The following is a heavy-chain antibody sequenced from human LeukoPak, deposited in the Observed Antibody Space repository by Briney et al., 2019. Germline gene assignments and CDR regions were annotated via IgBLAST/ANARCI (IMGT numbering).Heavy chain of an antibody. CDR1: GYTFTSYY. CDR2: INPSGGST. Sequence: ASVKVSCKASGYTFTSYYIHWVRQAPGQGLEWMGIINPSGGSTSYAQKFQGRVTMTRDTSTSTVYMELSSLRSEDTAVYYCARRNIVMVSFDYWGQGTLVTVSS. V-gene: IGHV1-46*01. D-gene: IGHD5-18*01. CDR3: ARRNIVMVSFDY. J-gene: IGHJ4*02.